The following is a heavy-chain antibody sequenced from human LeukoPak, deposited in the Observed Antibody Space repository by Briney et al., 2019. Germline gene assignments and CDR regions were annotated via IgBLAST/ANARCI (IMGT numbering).Heavy chain of an antibody. D-gene: IGHD6-19*01. Sequence: RASETLSLTCTVSAGSISSSSYSWGWIRQPPGKGLEWIGSIYYSGSTYYNPSLKSRVTISVDTSKNQFSLKLSSVTAADTAVYYCTRHLRKRGIAVAGTPGWFDPWGQGTLVTVSS. V-gene: IGHV4-39*01. CDR2: IYYSGST. CDR1: AGSISSSSYS. CDR3: TRHLRKRGIAVAGTPGWFDP. J-gene: IGHJ5*02.